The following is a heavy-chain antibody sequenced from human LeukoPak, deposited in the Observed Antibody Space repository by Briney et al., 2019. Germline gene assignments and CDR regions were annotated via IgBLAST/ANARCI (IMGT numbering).Heavy chain of an antibody. V-gene: IGHV3-66*01. D-gene: IGHD3-9*01. CDR3: AKDRDTGFYVKGSFEI. J-gene: IGHJ3*02. Sequence: PGGSLRLSCTASGFSVKSNYMSWVRQAPGKGLEWVAVSYSGGSAHHAAPVRGRFTISRDKSENTVYLQMNNLRVEDTAVYYCAKDRDTGFYVKGSFEIWGQGTTVTVSS. CDR1: GFSVKSNY. CDR2: SYSGGSA.